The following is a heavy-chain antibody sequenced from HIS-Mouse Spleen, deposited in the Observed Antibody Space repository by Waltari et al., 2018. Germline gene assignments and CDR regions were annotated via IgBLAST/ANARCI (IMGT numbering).Heavy chain of an antibody. J-gene: IGHJ2*01. Sequence: QLQLQESGPGLVKPSETLSLTCTVSGGSISSSSYYWGWIRQPPGKGLEWIGSYEGSTSSNPSLKSRVTISVDTSKNQFSLKLSSVTAADTAVYYCAREIPYSSSWYDWYFDLWGRGTLVTVSS. V-gene: IGHV4-39*07. D-gene: IGHD6-13*01. CDR1: GGSISSSSYY. CDR3: AREIPYSSSWYDWYFDL. CDR2: YEGST.